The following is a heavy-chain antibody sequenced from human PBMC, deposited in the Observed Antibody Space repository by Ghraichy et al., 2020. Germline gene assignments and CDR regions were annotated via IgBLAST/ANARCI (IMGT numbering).Heavy chain of an antibody. V-gene: IGHV3-74*01. CDR2: VNTDEGTT. D-gene: IGHD1-26*01. CDR3: ATDSRSMGRRYFFDY. CDR1: GFTFSSYW. J-gene: IGHJ4*02. Sequence: RLSCAASGFTFSSYWMHWVRQAPGKGLLWVSSVNTDEGTTSYADSVKGRFTISRDNAKNTLYLQMNSLRAEDTAVYYCATDSRSMGRRYFFDYWGQGTLVTVSS.